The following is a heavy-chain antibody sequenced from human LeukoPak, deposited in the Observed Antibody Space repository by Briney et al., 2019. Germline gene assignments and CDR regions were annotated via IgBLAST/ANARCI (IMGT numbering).Heavy chain of an antibody. Sequence: GGSLRLSCTASGFTFSSYTMSWVRQAPGKGLKWVSTITTGGPNTYYADSVKGRFTVSRDDSKNTLYLQMNSLRAEDTAVYYCAKDGGLWVSAHWGGSWGRGTLVTVSS. D-gene: IGHD7-27*01. CDR1: GFTFSSYT. V-gene: IGHV3-23*01. J-gene: IGHJ5*02. CDR2: ITTGGPNT. CDR3: AKDGGLWVSAHWGGS.